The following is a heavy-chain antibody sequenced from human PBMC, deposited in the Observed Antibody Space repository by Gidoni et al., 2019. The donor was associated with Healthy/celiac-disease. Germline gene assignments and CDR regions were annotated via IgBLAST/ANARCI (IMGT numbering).Heavy chain of an antibody. J-gene: IGHJ4*02. V-gene: IGHV3-23*01. CDR3: AKVYWQWLPTKEYYTFDY. D-gene: IGHD6-19*01. CDR2: ISGSGGST. CDR1: GFTFSSYA. Sequence: EVQLLESGGGLVQPGGSLRLSCAASGFTFSSYAMSWVRQAPGKGLEWVSAISGSGGSTYYADSVKGRFTISRDNSKNTLYLQMNSLRAEDTAVYYCAKVYWQWLPTKEYYTFDYWGQGTLVTVSS.